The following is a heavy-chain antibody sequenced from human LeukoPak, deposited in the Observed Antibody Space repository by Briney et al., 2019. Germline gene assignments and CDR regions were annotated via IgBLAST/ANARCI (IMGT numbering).Heavy chain of an antibody. CDR3: ARSRAYDFWSGYPLLFDY. CDR2: ISAYNGNT. CDR1: GYTFTSYG. D-gene: IGHD3-3*01. V-gene: IGHV1-18*01. Sequence: GASVKVSCKASGYTFTSYGISWVRQAPGRGLEWMGWISAYNGNTNYAQKLQGRVTMTTDTSTSTAYMELRSLRSDDTAVYYCARSRAYDFWSGYPLLFDYWGQGTLVTVSS. J-gene: IGHJ4*02.